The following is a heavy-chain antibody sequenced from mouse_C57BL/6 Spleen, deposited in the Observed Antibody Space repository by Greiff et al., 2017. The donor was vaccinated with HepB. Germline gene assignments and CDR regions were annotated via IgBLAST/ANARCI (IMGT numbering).Heavy chain of an antibody. Sequence: VQLQQSGPELVRPGVSVKISCKGSGYTFTDYAMHWVKQSHAKSLEWIGVISTYYGDASYNQKFKDKATMTVDKSSSTAYTELARLTSEDSAVYSCARLPIYYYGSSRFAYWGQGTLVTVSA. D-gene: IGHD1-1*01. CDR2: ISTYYGDA. V-gene: IGHV1-67*01. J-gene: IGHJ3*01. CDR1: GYTFTDYA. CDR3: ARLPIYYYGSSRFAY.